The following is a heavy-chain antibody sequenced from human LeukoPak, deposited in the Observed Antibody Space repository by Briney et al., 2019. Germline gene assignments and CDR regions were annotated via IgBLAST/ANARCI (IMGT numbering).Heavy chain of an antibody. V-gene: IGHV3-33*01. D-gene: IGHD2-2*01. J-gene: IGHJ4*02. CDR1: GFTFSIYG. CDR3: ARGTQLYCSSTSCHLNFDY. CDR2: IWYDGSKK. Sequence: GGSLRLSCAASGFTFSIYGMHWVRQAPGKGLEWVAVIWYDGSKKYYGDSVKGRFTISRDNSKNTLYLQMNSLGAEDSAVYYCARGTQLYCSSTSCHLNFDYWGQGTLVTVSS.